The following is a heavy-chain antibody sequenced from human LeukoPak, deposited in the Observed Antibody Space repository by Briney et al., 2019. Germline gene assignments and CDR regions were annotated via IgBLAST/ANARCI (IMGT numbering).Heavy chain of an antibody. CDR3: ARGKLAAPGRTGYNWFDP. Sequence: ASVKVSCKASGYTFTGYYIHWVRQAPGQGLEWMGWINPNSGGTNYAQKFQGRVTMPRETSITTAYMELSGLRSDDTAIYYCARGKLAAPGRTGYNWFDPWGQGTLVTVSS. CDR2: INPNSGGT. J-gene: IGHJ5*02. CDR1: GYTFTGYY. D-gene: IGHD6-13*01. V-gene: IGHV1-2*02.